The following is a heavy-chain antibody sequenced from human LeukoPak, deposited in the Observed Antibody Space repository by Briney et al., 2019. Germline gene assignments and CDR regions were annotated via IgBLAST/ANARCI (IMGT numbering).Heavy chain of an antibody. CDR1: GFTFSKYS. Sequence: GGSLRLSCAASGFTFSKYSMNWVRQAPGKGLEWVSSISSSSRYIYYADSVKGRFTISRDNAKNSLYLQMNSLRAEDTAVYYCARTGYGSGSFSWDYWGQGTLVTVSS. D-gene: IGHD3-10*01. CDR2: ISSSSRYI. J-gene: IGHJ4*02. CDR3: ARTGYGSGSFSWDY. V-gene: IGHV3-21*01.